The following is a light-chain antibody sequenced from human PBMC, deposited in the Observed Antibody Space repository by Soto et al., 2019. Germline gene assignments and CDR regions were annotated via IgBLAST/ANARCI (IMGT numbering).Light chain of an antibody. CDR3: QQYNSYSPLT. CDR2: KAS. CDR1: QSISSW. Sequence: QMTQSTSTLSASVGDRVTITCRASQSISSWLAWYQQKPGKAPKLLIYKASSLESGVPSRFSGSGSGTEFTLTISSLQPDDFATYYCQQYNSYSPLTFGGGTKVDI. V-gene: IGKV1-5*03. J-gene: IGKJ4*01.